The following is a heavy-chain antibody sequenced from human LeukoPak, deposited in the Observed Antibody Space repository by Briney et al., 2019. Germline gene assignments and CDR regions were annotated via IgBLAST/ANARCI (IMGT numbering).Heavy chain of an antibody. J-gene: IGHJ4*02. CDR3: ARFWEPYDYVWGSYRLPPFDY. CDR2: ISAYNGNT. V-gene: IGHV1-18*01. CDR1: GYTFTIYG. Sequence: ASVTVSFKASGYTFTIYGISWVRQAPGQGLEGMGWISAYNGNTNYAQKLQGRVTMTTDTSTSTAYMELRSLRSDDTAVYYCARFWEPYDYVWGSYRLPPFDYWGQGTLVTVSS. D-gene: IGHD3-16*02.